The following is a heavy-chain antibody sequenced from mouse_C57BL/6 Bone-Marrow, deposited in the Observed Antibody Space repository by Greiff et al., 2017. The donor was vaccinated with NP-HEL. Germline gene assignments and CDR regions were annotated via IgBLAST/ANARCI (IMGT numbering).Heavy chain of an antibody. CDR1: GYAFTNYL. J-gene: IGHJ2*01. Sequence: QVHVKQSGAELVRPGTSVKVSCKASGYAFTNYLIEWVKQRPGQGLEWIGVINPGSGGTNYNEKFKGKATLTADKSSSTAYMQLSSLTSEDSAVYFCARKSYSNEDYFDYWGQGTTLTVSS. CDR2: INPGSGGT. D-gene: IGHD2-5*01. V-gene: IGHV1-54*01. CDR3: ARKSYSNEDYFDY.